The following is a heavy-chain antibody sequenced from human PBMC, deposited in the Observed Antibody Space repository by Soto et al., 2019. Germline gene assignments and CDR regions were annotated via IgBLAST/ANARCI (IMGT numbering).Heavy chain of an antibody. V-gene: IGHV5-51*01. D-gene: IGHD3-3*01. CDR2: IYPGDSDT. Sequence: LGESLKISCKGSGYSFTSYWIGWVRQMPGKGLEWMGIIYPGDSDTRYSPSFQGQVTISADKSISTAYLQWSSLKASDTAMYYCARQHTIFGVVLDAFDIWGQGTMVTVSS. J-gene: IGHJ3*02. CDR3: ARQHTIFGVVLDAFDI. CDR1: GYSFTSYW.